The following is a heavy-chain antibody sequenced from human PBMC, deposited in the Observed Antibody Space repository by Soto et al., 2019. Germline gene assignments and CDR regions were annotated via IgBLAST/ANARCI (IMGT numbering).Heavy chain of an antibody. CDR2: IYYSGST. V-gene: IGHV4-59*01. Sequence: SETLSLTCTVSGGSISSYYWSWIRQPPGKGLEWIGYIYYSGSTNYNPSLKSRVTISVDTSKNQFSLKLSSVTAADTAVYYCARGTYYYGSGSYSHFDYWGQGTLVTVSS. D-gene: IGHD3-10*01. CDR1: GGSISSYY. CDR3: ARGTYYYGSGSYSHFDY. J-gene: IGHJ4*02.